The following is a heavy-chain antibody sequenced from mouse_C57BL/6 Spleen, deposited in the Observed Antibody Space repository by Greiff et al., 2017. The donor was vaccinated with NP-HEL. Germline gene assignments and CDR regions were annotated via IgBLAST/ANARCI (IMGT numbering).Heavy chain of an antibody. CDR3: ARGGLRRDYYAMDY. Sequence: QVQLKESGAELVRPGASVKLSCKASGYTFTDYYINWVKQRPGQGLEWIARIYPGSGNTYYNEKFKGKATLTAEKSSSTAYMQLSSLTSEDSAVYFCARGGLRRDYYAMDYWGQGTSVTVSS. CDR2: IYPGSGNT. J-gene: IGHJ4*01. CDR1: GYTFTDYY. V-gene: IGHV1-76*01. D-gene: IGHD2-4*01.